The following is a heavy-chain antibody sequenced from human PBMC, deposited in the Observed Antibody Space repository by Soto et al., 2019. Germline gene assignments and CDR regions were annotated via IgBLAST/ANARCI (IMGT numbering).Heavy chain of an antibody. Sequence: PSETLSLTCTVSGGSISSGGYYWSWIRQHPGKGLEWIGYIYYSGSTYYNPSLKSRVTISVDTSKNQFSLKLSSVTAADTAVYYCARDKNAPHSSGYYGDAFDIWGQGTMVTVSS. CDR1: GGSISSGGYY. J-gene: IGHJ3*02. CDR2: IYYSGST. CDR3: ARDKNAPHSSGYYGDAFDI. D-gene: IGHD3-22*01. V-gene: IGHV4-31*03.